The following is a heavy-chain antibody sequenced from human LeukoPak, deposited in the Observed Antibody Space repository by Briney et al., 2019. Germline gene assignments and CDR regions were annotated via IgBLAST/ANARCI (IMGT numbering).Heavy chain of an antibody. CDR3: ARDFRGQWLVYFDY. Sequence: GGSLRLSCAASGFTFSSYAMHWVRQAPGKGLEWVSVISYDGSNKYYADSVKGRFTISRDNSKNTLYLQMNSLRAEDTAVYYCARDFRGQWLVYFDYWGQGTLVTVSS. V-gene: IGHV3-30*04. CDR2: ISYDGSNK. CDR1: GFTFSSYA. D-gene: IGHD6-19*01. J-gene: IGHJ4*02.